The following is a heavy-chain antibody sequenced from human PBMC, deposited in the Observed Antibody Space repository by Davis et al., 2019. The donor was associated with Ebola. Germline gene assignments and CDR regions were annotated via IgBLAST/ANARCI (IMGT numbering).Heavy chain of an antibody. D-gene: IGHD3-22*01. V-gene: IGHV4-39*07. CDR3: ARAWASSGYREVDY. CDR1: GGSIINSSSY. CDR2: IYYSGIT. J-gene: IGHJ4*02. Sequence: SETLSLTCTVSGGSIINSSSYWGWIRQPPRKGLEWIGSIYYSGITYYNPSLKSRVTISVDTSKNQFSLKLSSVTAADTAVYYCARAWASSGYREVDYWGQGTLVTVSS.